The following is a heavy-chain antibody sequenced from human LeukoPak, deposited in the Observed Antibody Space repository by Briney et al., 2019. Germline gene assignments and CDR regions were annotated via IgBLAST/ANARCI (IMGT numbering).Heavy chain of an antibody. D-gene: IGHD6-6*01. V-gene: IGHV5-51*01. CDR2: IYPADSDT. J-gene: IGHJ4*02. CDR3: IATIDYSGSSVSSYFDY. Sequence: GESLKISCKGSGYSFTSYWIGWVRQMPGKGLEWMGIIYPADSDTRYSPSFQGQVTISADKSISTAYLQWSSLKASDTAMYYCIATIDYSGSSVSSYFDYWSQGTLVTVSS. CDR1: GYSFTSYW.